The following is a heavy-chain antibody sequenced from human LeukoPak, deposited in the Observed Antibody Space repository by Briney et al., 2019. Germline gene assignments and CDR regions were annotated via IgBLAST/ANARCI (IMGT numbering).Heavy chain of an antibody. J-gene: IGHJ5*02. CDR3: ARGPRGGSLIGWFDP. Sequence: PSETLSLTCTVSGGSISSSSYYWGWIRQPPGKGLEWIGSIYYSGSTYYNPSLKSRVTISVDTSKNQFSLKLSSVTAADTAVYYCARGPRGGSLIGWFDPWGQGTLVTVSS. D-gene: IGHD3-10*01. CDR1: GGSISSSSYY. CDR2: IYYSGST. V-gene: IGHV4-39*01.